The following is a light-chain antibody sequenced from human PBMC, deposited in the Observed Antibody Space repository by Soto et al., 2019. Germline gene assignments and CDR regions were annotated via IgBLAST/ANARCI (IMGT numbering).Light chain of an antibody. CDR1: SSNIGTSS. CDR2: TND. V-gene: IGLV1-44*01. CDR3: GGWDDSLNVHV. J-gene: IGLJ1*01. Sequence: QSVLTQPPSASGTPGQTVTISCSGSSSNIGTSSVHWYKQLPGTAPKPLISTNDQRPSGVPDRFSGSKSGTSASLAISGLQSEDVSDYYCGGWDDSLNVHVFGTGSKVTVL.